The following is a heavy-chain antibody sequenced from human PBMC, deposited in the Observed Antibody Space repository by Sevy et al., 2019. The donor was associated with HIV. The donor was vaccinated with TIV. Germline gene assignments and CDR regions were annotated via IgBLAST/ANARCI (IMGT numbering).Heavy chain of an antibody. V-gene: IGHV3-30*18. CDR3: AKERGDITLVLAAMEH. Sequence: GGSLRLSCTASRLTFKNYGMHWVRQAPGKGLEWLAVISYEGSKKYYGDSVKGRFTISRDNSKNTVYLQTNSLRPEDTAVYYCAKERGDITLVLAAMEHWGQGTLVTVSS. J-gene: IGHJ1*01. CDR2: ISYEGSKK. D-gene: IGHD2-2*01. CDR1: RLTFKNYG.